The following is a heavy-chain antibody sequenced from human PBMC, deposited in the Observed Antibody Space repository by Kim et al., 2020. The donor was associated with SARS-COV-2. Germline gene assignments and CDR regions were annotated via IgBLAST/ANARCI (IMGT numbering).Heavy chain of an antibody. Sequence: ASVKVSCKASGYTFTSYAMHWVRQAPGQRLEWMGWINAGNGNTKYSQKFQGRVTITRDTSASTAYMELSSLRSEDTAVYYCARVYYDILTGYSAFDYWGQGTLVTVSS. V-gene: IGHV1-3*01. CDR2: INAGNGNT. D-gene: IGHD3-9*01. CDR3: ARVYYDILTGYSAFDY. J-gene: IGHJ4*02. CDR1: GYTFTSYA.